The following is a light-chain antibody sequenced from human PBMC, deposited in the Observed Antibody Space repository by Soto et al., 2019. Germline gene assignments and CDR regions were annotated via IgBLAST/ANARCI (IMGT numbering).Light chain of an antibody. V-gene: IGKV3-20*01. CDR1: QSVGGSY. CDR3: QQYGSSPRT. CDR2: GAS. J-gene: IGKJ1*01. Sequence: EIVLTQSPGTLSLSPGERATLSCRASQSVGGSYLAWYQQKPGQAPRLLIYGASSRATGIPDRFSGSGSGTDFTLTISRLEPEDFAVNYCQQYGSSPRTFGQGTKVDIK.